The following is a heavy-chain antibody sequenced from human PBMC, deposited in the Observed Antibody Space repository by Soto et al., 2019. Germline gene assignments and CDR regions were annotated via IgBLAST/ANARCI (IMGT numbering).Heavy chain of an antibody. V-gene: IGHV4-4*08. J-gene: IGHJ4*02. Sequence: QVQLQESGPGLVKPSETLSLTCTVSGGSISRYYWSWIRQPPGRGLEWVGFIYSSGSTNYNPSLKRXXTXSXXTSNHRFSPKLTSVTAADTAVYYCARRDSSGYYVYWGQGTLATFSS. CDR3: ARRDSSGYYVY. CDR1: GGSISRYY. D-gene: IGHD3-22*01. CDR2: IYSSGST.